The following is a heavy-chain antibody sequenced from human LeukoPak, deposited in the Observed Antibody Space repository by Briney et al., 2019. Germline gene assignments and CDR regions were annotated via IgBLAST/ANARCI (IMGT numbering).Heavy chain of an antibody. CDR3: ARGPRGQRFDY. CDR2: ISTYNGNT. Sequence: ASVKVSCKASGYRFTSFGISWVRQAPGQGLEWMGWISTYNGNTNYVQNLQGRVTMTTDTSTSTAYMELRSLISEDTAVYYCARGPRGQRFDYWGQGTLVTVSS. D-gene: IGHD1-1*01. CDR1: GYRFTSFG. V-gene: IGHV1-18*01. J-gene: IGHJ4*02.